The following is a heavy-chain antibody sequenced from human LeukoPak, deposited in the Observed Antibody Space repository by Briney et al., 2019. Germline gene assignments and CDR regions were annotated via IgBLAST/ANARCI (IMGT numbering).Heavy chain of an antibody. D-gene: IGHD2-2*01. CDR1: GGSICSYY. J-gene: IGHJ4*02. Sequence: SETLSLICTVSGGSICSYYWSWIRQPPGKGLEWIGYVSYSGSTNYDPSLTSRVTISVYTSKNQFSLKLSSVTAADTAVYYCTRTFTAGYCSSTSCSGEGVYFDYWGQGTLVTVSS. CDR2: VSYSGST. V-gene: IGHV4-59*01. CDR3: TRTFTAGYCSSTSCSGEGVYFDY.